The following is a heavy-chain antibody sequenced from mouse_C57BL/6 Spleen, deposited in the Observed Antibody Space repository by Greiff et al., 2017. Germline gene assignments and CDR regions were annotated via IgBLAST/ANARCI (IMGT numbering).Heavy chain of an antibody. V-gene: IGHV1-52*01. CDR2: IDPSDSET. D-gene: IGHD2-4*01. Sequence: QVQLKQPGAELVRPGSSVKLSCKASGYTFTSYWMHWVKQRPIQGLEWIGNIDPSDSETHYNQKFKDKATLTVDKSSSTAYMQLSSLTSEDSAVYYCARVEDYALYYFDYWGQGTTLTVSS. J-gene: IGHJ2*01. CDR1: GYTFTSYW. CDR3: ARVEDYALYYFDY.